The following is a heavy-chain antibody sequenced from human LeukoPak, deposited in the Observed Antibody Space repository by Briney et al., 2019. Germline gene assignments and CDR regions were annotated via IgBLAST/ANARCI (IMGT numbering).Heavy chain of an antibody. CDR2: ISYDGSNK. V-gene: IGHV3-30*18. D-gene: IGHD3-16*01. CDR1: GFTFSSYG. CDR3: AKDIGGRTGVAPLDY. J-gene: IGHJ4*02. Sequence: PGGSLRLSCAASGFTFSSYGMHWVRQAPGKGLEWVAVISYDGSNKYYADSVKGRFTISRDNSKNTLYLQMNSLRAEDTAVYYCAKDIGGRTGVAPLDYWGQGTLVTVSS.